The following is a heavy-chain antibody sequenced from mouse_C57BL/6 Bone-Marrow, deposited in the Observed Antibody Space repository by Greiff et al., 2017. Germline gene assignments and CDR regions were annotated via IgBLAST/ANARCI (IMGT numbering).Heavy chain of an antibody. CDR1: GYTFTSYG. V-gene: IGHV1-81*01. D-gene: IGHD1-1*02. CDR3: ARGWGREGFAY. CDR2: IYPRSGNT. J-gene: IGHJ3*01. Sequence: QVQLQQSGAELARPGASVKLSCKASGYTFTSYGISWVKQRTGQGLEWIGEIYPRSGNTYYNEQFKGKATLTADKSSSTAYMELRSRTSEDSAVYFCARGWGREGFAYWGQGTLVTVSA.